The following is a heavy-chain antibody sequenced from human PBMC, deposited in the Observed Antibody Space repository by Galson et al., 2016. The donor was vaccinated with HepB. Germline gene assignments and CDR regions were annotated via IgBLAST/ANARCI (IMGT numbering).Heavy chain of an antibody. CDR2: DSMDGRRK. J-gene: IGHJ4*02. V-gene: IGHV3-30*03. D-gene: IGHD3-10*02. CDR3: ARRHEYGPPVGCSVDY. Sequence: SLRLSCAASGFTFSGYGMHWVRQAPGKGLEWLAADSMDGRRKFYADSVKGRFTISRDSSNNMLFLQMSSLRTDCTAIYYCARRHEYGPPVGCSVDYWGQGTLVSVSS. CDR1: GFTFSGYG.